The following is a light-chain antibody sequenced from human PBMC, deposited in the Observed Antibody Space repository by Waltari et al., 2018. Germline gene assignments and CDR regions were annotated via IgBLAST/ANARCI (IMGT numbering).Light chain of an antibody. CDR2: GAS. V-gene: IGKV3-20*01. CDR3: RQYDGLVLT. J-gene: IGKJ4*01. CDR1: QTVTYNF. Sequence: EIVLTQSPGTLSLSPGERATLSCRASQTVTYNFLNWYQQKPGQAPRLLIHGASSRATGIPDRFSGSGSGTDFTLTISRLEPDDFAVYYCRQYDGLVLTFGGGTKVEI.